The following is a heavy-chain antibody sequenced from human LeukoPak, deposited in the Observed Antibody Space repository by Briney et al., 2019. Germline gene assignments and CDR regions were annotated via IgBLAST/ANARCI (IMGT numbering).Heavy chain of an antibody. CDR1: GFTFSSYS. Sequence: PGGSLRLSCAASGFTFSSYSMTWVRQAPGKGLEWVSYISSSSSTIYYADSVKGRFTISRDNAKNSLYLQMNSLRDEDTAVYYCARYYYDSSGYYFLDYWGQGTLVTVSS. CDR2: ISSSSSTI. D-gene: IGHD3-22*01. V-gene: IGHV3-48*02. J-gene: IGHJ4*02. CDR3: ARYYYDSSGYYFLDY.